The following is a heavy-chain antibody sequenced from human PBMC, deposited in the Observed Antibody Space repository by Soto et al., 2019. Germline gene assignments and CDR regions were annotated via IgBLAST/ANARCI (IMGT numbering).Heavy chain of an antibody. CDR1: GFTFSSYW. J-gene: IGHJ2*01. V-gene: IGHV3-74*01. Sequence: EVQLVESGGGLVQPEGSLRLSCAASGFTFSSYWMHWVRQAPGKGLVWVSRLKSDGSSTAYADSVKGRFTISRDNAKNTLYLQMNSLRADDTAVYYCARAKGSWYFDLWGRGTLVTVSS. CDR2: LKSDGSST. CDR3: ARAKGSWYFDL.